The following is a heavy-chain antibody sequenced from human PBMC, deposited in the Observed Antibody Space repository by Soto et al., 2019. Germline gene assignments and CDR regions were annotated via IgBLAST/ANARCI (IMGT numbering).Heavy chain of an antibody. J-gene: IGHJ6*02. V-gene: IGHV1-8*01. D-gene: IGHD6-13*01. CDR3: ARGGYSSSWYVYYYYGMDV. CDR2: MNPNSGNT. CDR1: GYTFTSYD. Sequence: QVQLVQSGAEVKKPGASVKVSCKASGYTFTSYDINWVRQATGQGLEWMGWMNPNSGNTGYAQKFQGRVTMTRNTSISTGYKELSSLRSEDTAVYYCARGGYSSSWYVYYYYGMDVWGQGTTVTVSS.